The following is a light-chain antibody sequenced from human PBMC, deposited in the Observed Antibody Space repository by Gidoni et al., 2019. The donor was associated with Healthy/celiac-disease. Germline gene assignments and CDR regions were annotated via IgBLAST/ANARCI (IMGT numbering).Light chain of an antibody. CDR2: EVS. CDR1: SSDVGGYNY. Sequence: QSALPQPASVSGSPGQSLTISCTGTSSDVGGYNYVSWYQQHSGKAPKLMIYEVSNRPSGVSNRFSGSKSGNTASLTISALQAEDEADYYCSSYTSSSTLVFGGGTKLTVL. V-gene: IGLV2-14*01. CDR3: SSYTSSSTLV. J-gene: IGLJ2*01.